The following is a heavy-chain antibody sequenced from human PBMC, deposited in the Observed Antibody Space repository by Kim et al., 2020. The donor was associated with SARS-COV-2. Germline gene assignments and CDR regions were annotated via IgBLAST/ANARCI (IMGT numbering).Heavy chain of an antibody. Sequence: SETLSLTCTVSGGSISSSSYYWGWIRQPPGKGLEWIGSIYYSGSTYYNPSLKSRVTISVDTSKNQFSLKLSSVTAADTAVYYCARHNQYYYDSSGYSPLDAFDIWGQGTMVTVSS. CDR1: GGSISSSSYY. J-gene: IGHJ3*02. CDR3: ARHNQYYYDSSGYSPLDAFDI. CDR2: IYYSGST. V-gene: IGHV4-39*01. D-gene: IGHD3-22*01.